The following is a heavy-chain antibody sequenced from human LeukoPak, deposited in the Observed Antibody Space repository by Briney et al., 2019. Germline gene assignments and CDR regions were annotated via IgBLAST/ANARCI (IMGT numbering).Heavy chain of an antibody. J-gene: IGHJ6*02. Sequence: WVSLRLSCAASGFTFSSYEMNWVRQAPGKGLEWVSYSSNSGSTIYYADSVKGRFTISRDNAKDSLYLQMDSLRVEDTALYYCARGPLRSMDVWGQGTTVTV. CDR3: ARGPLRSMDV. CDR1: GFTFSSYE. CDR2: SSNSGSTI. V-gene: IGHV3-48*03.